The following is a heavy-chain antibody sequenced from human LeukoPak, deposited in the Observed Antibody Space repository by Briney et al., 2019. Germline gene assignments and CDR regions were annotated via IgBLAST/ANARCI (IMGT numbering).Heavy chain of an antibody. V-gene: IGHV3-30*04. CDR1: GFTFSNYA. CDR3: AKWDFWSANDAFDI. D-gene: IGHD3-3*01. J-gene: IGHJ3*02. Sequence: GGSLRLSCAPSGFTFSNYAMHWVRQVPGKGLEWVAVISYAGSNEHYADSVKGRFTISRDNSKNTLFLQMNSLRAEDTAVYYCAKWDFWSANDAFDIWGQGTMVTVSS. CDR2: ISYAGSNE.